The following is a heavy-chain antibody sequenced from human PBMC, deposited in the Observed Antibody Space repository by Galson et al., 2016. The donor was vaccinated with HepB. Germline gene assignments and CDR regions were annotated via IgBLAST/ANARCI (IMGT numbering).Heavy chain of an antibody. V-gene: IGHV4-31*03. CDR1: GVSITSGGVY. D-gene: IGHD5-24*01. J-gene: IGHJ6*02. Sequence: TLSLTCTVSGVSITSGGVYWTWIRQFPGKGLQWMGYIYHSGRTYYNPSLNGRLSLSVDTSKNLLSLRLSSVTAADTAVYFCAPDTSRLLGKVETDVWGQGTTVIVSS. CDR2: IYHSGRT. CDR3: APDTSRLLGKVETDV.